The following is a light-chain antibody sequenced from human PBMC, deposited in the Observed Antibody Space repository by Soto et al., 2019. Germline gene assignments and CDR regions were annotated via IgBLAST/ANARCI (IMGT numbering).Light chain of an antibody. V-gene: IGKV1-39*01. CDR1: QSISSY. Sequence: IRRTQSPSSLSASVGDRVTITCRAGQSISSYLNWYQQKPGKAPKLLIYAASSLQSGVPSRFSGSGSGTDFTLTISSLQPEDFATYYCQQSYSTPHTFGGGTKVDIK. CDR2: AAS. CDR3: QQSYSTPHT. J-gene: IGKJ4*01.